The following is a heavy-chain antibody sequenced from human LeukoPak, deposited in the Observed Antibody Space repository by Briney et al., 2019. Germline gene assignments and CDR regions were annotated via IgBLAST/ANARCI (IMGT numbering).Heavy chain of an antibody. CDR2: IYYSGST. CDR3: ARGGTTVTPGLLWFDP. CDR1: GGSISSSSYY. Sequence: SETLSLTCTVPGGSISSSSYYWGWIRQPPGKGLEWIGSIYYSGSTYYNPSLKSRVTISVDTSKNQFSLKLSSVTAADTAVYYCARGGTTVTPGLLWFDPWGQGTLVTVSS. V-gene: IGHV4-39*01. D-gene: IGHD4-17*01. J-gene: IGHJ5*02.